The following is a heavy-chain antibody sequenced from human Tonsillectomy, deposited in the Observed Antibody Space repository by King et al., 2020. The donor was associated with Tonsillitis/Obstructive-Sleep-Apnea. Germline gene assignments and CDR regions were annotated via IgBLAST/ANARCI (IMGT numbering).Heavy chain of an antibody. Sequence: QLQESGSGLVKPSQTLSLTCAVSGGSISSGGYSWSWIRQPPGKGLEWIGYIYHSGSTYYNPSLKSRVTISVDRSKNQFSLKLSSVTAADTAVYYCARDRYGGNSGSHWFDPWGQGTLVTVSS. D-gene: IGHD4-23*01. CDR3: ARDRYGGNSGSHWFDP. CDR1: GGSISSGGYS. J-gene: IGHJ5*02. CDR2: IYHSGST. V-gene: IGHV4-30-2*01.